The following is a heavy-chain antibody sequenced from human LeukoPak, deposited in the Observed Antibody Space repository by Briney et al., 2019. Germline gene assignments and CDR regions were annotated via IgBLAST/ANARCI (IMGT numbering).Heavy chain of an antibody. CDR1: GGSISSSNYY. CDR3: ASLKLLWFGESPPRNWFDP. D-gene: IGHD3-10*01. CDR2: INHSGST. Sequence: SETLSLTCTVSGGSISSSNYYWGWIRQPPGKGLEWIGEINHSGSTNYNPSLKSRVTISVDTSKNQFSLKLSSVTAADTAVYYCASLKLLWFGESPPRNWFDPWGQGTLVTVSS. J-gene: IGHJ5*02. V-gene: IGHV4-39*07.